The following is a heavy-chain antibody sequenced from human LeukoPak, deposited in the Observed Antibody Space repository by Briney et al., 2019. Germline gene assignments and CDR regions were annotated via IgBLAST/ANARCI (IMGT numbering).Heavy chain of an antibody. Sequence: SQTLSLTCAISGDSVSINSAAWNWVRQAPSRGLEWLGRTYYRSKWFNNYAVSVKSQIAINPDSSRNQYSLHLNSVTPEDTAVYYCARMSYDSSPVWGQRTLVTVSS. D-gene: IGHD6-13*01. J-gene: IGHJ4*02. CDR2: TYYRSKWFN. CDR3: ARMSYDSSPV. CDR1: GDSVSINSAA. V-gene: IGHV6-1*01.